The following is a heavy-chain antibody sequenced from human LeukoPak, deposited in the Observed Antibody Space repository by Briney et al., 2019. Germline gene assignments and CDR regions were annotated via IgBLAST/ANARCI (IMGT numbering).Heavy chain of an antibody. D-gene: IGHD3-3*01. CDR2: INSDERST. J-gene: IGHJ4*02. Sequence: PGESLRLACSASGFTFSSYWMQWVRQAPGRVLGWVSHINSDERSTRYADSVKGRFTISRDNAKNTLYLQMNSLRAEDTAVYYCARDYDFDDYWGQGTLVTVSS. CDR1: GFTFSSYW. V-gene: IGHV3-74*01. CDR3: ARDYDFDDY.